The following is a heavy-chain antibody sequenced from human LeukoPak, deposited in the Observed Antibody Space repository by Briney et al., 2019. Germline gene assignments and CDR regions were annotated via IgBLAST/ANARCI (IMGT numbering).Heavy chain of an antibody. Sequence: PGGSLRLSCAASGFTFSNFGMYWVRQAPGKGLEWVAVISYDGSNKYYADSVKGRFTISRDNSKNTLYLQMNSLRAEDTAVYYCAKPLGYCSGGSCYGAYYYYGMDVWGQGTTVTVSS. V-gene: IGHV3-30*18. J-gene: IGHJ6*02. CDR2: ISYDGSNK. D-gene: IGHD2-15*01. CDR3: AKPLGYCSGGSCYGAYYYYGMDV. CDR1: GFTFSNFG.